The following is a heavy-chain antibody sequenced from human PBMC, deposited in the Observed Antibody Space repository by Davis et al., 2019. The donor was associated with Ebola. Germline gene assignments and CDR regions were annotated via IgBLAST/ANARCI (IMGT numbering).Heavy chain of an antibody. CDR2: INHSGST. Sequence: PSETLSLTCTVSGGSITDYGYNWGWLRQPPGKGLEWIGEINHSGSTNYNPSLKSRVTISVDTSKNQFSLKLSSVTAADTAVYYCARRRLGGSSWYSSWGQGTLVTVSS. V-gene: IGHV4-34*01. CDR3: ARRRLGGSSWYSS. D-gene: IGHD6-13*01. J-gene: IGHJ4*02. CDR1: GGSITDYGYN.